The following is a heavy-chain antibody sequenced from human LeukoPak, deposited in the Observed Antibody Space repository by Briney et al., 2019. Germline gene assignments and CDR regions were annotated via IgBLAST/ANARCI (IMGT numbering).Heavy chain of an antibody. CDR2: INPNSGGT. V-gene: IGHV1-2*02. CDR3: ARPPFLRGYSYGF. J-gene: IGHJ4*02. Sequence: ASVKVSCKASGYTFTGYYMHWVRQAPGQGLEWMGWINPNSGGTNYAQKFQGRVTMTRDTSISTAYMELSRLRSDDTAVCYCARPPFLRGYSYGFWGQGTLVTVSS. D-gene: IGHD5-18*01. CDR1: GYTFTGYY.